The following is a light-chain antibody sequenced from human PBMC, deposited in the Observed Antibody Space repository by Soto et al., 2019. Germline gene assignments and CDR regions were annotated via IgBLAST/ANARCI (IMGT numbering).Light chain of an antibody. V-gene: IGLV2-14*01. CDR1: SSDIGAHNY. CDR2: EVS. J-gene: IGLJ2*01. Sequence: QSVLTQPASVSGSPGQSITISCTGTSSDIGAHNYVSWYQQRPGEAPKLMIYEVSNRPSGVSNRFSGSKSGNTASLTISGLQTEDEADYYCSSYTTITALVFGGGTKLTVL. CDR3: SSYTTITALV.